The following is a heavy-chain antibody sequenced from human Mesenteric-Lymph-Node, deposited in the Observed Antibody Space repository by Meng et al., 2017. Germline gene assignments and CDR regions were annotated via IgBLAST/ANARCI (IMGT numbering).Heavy chain of an antibody. Sequence: QVQLVQSGAEVKKSGVLVKVSCKSSGYTFTGYSMHWVRQAPGKGLEWMGRINPNSGGTNYAQKFQGRVTMTRDTSISTAYMELSRLRSDDTAVYYCAREGYNYENDYWGQGTLVTVSS. D-gene: IGHD5-24*01. J-gene: IGHJ4*02. CDR1: GYTFTGYS. V-gene: IGHV1-2*06. CDR2: INPNSGGT. CDR3: AREGYNYENDY.